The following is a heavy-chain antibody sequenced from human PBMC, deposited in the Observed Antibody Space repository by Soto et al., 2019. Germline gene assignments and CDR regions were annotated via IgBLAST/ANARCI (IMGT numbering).Heavy chain of an antibody. V-gene: IGHV1-3*01. D-gene: IGHD1-26*01. Sequence: QVQLVQSGAEVKKPGASVQVSCKASGYTFTSYAMHWVRQAPGQRLEWMGWINAGNGNTKYSQKFQGRVTITRDTSASTAYMELSSLRSEDTAVYYCARSTGSYYVWFDPWGQGTLVTVSS. J-gene: IGHJ5*02. CDR3: ARSTGSYYVWFDP. CDR2: INAGNGNT. CDR1: GYTFTSYA.